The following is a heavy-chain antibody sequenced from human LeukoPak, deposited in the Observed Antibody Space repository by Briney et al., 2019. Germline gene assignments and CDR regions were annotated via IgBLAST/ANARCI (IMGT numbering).Heavy chain of an antibody. V-gene: IGHV4-59*01. CDR3: ARDLMITFGGVYYYGMDV. D-gene: IGHD3-16*01. CDR2: IYYSGST. CDR1: GGSISSYY. Sequence: NPSETLSPTCTVSGGSISSYYWSWIRQPPGKGLEWIGYIYYSGSTNYNPSLKSRVTISVDTSKNQFSLKLSSVTAADTAVYYCARDLMITFGGVYYYGMDVWGQGTTVTVSS. J-gene: IGHJ6*02.